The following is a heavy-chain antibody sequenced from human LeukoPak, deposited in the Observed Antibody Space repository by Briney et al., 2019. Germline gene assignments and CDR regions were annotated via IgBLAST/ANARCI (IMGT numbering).Heavy chain of an antibody. Sequence: RGSLRLSCAASGFTFSTYWMSWVRQAPGKGLEWVANIKEDGSDKNYVDSVRGRFTISRDNAKNSLFLQMNSLRAEDTAVYYCARDGWRAINYWGQGTLVTVS. D-gene: IGHD5-24*01. CDR1: GFTFSTYW. J-gene: IGHJ4*02. CDR2: IKEDGSDK. CDR3: ARDGWRAINY. V-gene: IGHV3-7*01.